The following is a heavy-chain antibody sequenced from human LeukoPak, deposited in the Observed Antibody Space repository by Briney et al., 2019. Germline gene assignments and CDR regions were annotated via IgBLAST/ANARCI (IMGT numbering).Heavy chain of an antibody. D-gene: IGHD6-19*01. CDR2: INTSGST. CDR3: AGGRAVAEY. Sequence: PSETLSLTCTVSGGSISNYYWSWIRQPAGKGLEWIGRINTSGSTNYNPSLKSRVTMSADTSKNQFSLQLSSVTATDTAVYYCAGGRAVAEYWGQGTLVTVSS. J-gene: IGHJ4*02. CDR1: GGSISNYY. V-gene: IGHV4-4*07.